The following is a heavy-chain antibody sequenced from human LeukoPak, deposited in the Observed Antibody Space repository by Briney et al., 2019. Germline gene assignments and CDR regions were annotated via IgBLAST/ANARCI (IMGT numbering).Heavy chain of an antibody. D-gene: IGHD3-3*01. CDR1: GFTFTSYW. V-gene: IGHV3-7*01. J-gene: IGHJ4*02. Sequence: GGSLRLSCAASGFTFTSYWMSWVRQAPGKGLEWVANIKKDGSDTYYVDSVKGRFTISRDNARNSLYLQMNSLRAEDTAVYYCARVDSWSGYSIDYWGQGTLVTVSS. CDR3: ARVDSWSGYSIDY. CDR2: IKKDGSDT.